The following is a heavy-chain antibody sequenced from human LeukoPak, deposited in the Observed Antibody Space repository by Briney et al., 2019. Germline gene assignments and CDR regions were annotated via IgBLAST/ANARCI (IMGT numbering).Heavy chain of an antibody. CDR3: ARHYYDYVWGSYGIDY. CDR1: GYNFTTFW. Sequence: GESLKISCKTSGYNFTTFWIGWVRQMPGKGLEWMGIIYPGDSDTRYSPSFQGQVTISADKSISTAYLQWSSLKASDTAMYYCARHYYDYVWGSYGIDYWGQGTLVTVSS. CDR2: IYPGDSDT. V-gene: IGHV5-51*01. D-gene: IGHD3-16*01. J-gene: IGHJ4*02.